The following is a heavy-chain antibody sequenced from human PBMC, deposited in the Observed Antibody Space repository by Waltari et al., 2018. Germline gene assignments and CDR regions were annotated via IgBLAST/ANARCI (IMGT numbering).Heavy chain of an antibody. D-gene: IGHD4-17*01. CDR1: GGSISSYY. V-gene: IGHV4-59*01. CDR2: IDYSGST. CDR3: ARIPPTYGGNSVGWFDP. J-gene: IGHJ5*02. Sequence: QVQLQESGPGLVKPSETLSLTCTVSGGSISSYYWSWIRQPPGKGLEWIGYIDYSGSTNYNPSLKSRVTISVDTSKNQFSLKLSSVTAADTAVYYCARIPPTYGGNSVGWFDPWGQGTLVTVSS.